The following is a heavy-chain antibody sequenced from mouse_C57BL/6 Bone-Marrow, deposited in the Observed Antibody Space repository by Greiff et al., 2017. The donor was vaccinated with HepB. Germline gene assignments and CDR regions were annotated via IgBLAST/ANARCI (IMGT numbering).Heavy chain of an antibody. CDR3: ASLLCITTAGFAY. Sequence: VQLQQPGAELVRPGTSVKLSCKASGYTFTSYWMHWVKQRPGQGLEWIGVIDPSDSYTNYNQKFKGKATLTVDTSSSTAYMQLSSLTSEDSAVYYCASLLCITTAGFAYWGQGTLVTVSA. J-gene: IGHJ3*01. D-gene: IGHD1-1*01. CDR2: IDPSDSYT. V-gene: IGHV1-59*01. CDR1: GYTFTSYW.